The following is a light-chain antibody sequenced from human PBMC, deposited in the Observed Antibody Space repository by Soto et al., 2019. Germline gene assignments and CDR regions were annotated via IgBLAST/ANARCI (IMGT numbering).Light chain of an antibody. V-gene: IGKV1-33*01. CDR2: GAS. CDR3: QHYNNLPPFT. CDR1: QDIRTS. J-gene: IGKJ3*01. Sequence: DIQMTQSPLSLSASVGARASITCQASQDIRTSLSWFQHKPGRAPKLLIYGASYLETGVPSRFRGSGSGTDFTFTITSLQPEDIATYYCQHYNNLPPFTFGPGTIVDIK.